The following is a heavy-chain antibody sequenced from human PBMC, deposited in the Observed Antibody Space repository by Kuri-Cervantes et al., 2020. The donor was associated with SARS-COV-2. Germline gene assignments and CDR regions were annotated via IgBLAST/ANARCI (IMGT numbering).Heavy chain of an antibody. V-gene: IGHV3-53*01. CDR1: GFTVSSNY. J-gene: IGHJ6*02. CDR3: ARCSGITGTDFYYYYGMDV. D-gene: IGHD1-7*01. Sequence: GGSLRLSCAASGFTVSSNYMSWVRQAPGKGLEWVSVIYSGGSTYYADSVKGRFTISRDNSKNTLYLQMNSLRAEDTAVYYCARCSGITGTDFYYYYGMDVWGQGTTVTVSS. CDR2: IYSGGST.